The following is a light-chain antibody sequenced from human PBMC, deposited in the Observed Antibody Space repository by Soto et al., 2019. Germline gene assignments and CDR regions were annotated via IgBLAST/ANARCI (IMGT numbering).Light chain of an antibody. CDR3: QQYNDWPLWT. V-gene: IGKV3-15*01. CDR1: QSVSSN. CDR2: GAS. Sequence: ETVMTQSPGTLSVSPGERATLSCRASQSVSSNLAWYQQKPGQAPRLLIYGASTRATGIPARFSGSGSGTEFTLTISSLQSEDCAVYYCQQYNDWPLWTFGQGTKVEIK. J-gene: IGKJ1*01.